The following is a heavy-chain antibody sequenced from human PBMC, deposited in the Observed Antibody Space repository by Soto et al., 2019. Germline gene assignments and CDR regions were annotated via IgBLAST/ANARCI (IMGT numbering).Heavy chain of an antibody. Sequence: SVKVSCKASGGTFSTYTFSWLRQAPGQGLEWMGRIIPIFGTPYYAQKFQGRVTITADKSTSTVYMELSSLGSDDTAVYFCARGLECRGYCLDKPTWFGPWGQGTLVTV. V-gene: IGHV1-69*06. CDR3: ARGLECRGYCLDKPTWFGP. CDR1: GGTFSTYT. D-gene: IGHD2-15*01. J-gene: IGHJ5*02. CDR2: IIPIFGTP.